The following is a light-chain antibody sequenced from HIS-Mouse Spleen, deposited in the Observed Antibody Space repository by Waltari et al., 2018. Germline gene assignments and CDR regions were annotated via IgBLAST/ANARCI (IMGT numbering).Light chain of an antibody. J-gene: IGLJ2*01. CDR3: QSYDSSLSGHVV. V-gene: IGLV1-40*01. CDR1: SSNIGAGYD. CDR2: GNS. Sequence: QSALTQPASVSGSPGQSITISCTGSSSNIGAGYDVHWYQQLPGTAPKLLIYGNSNRPSGVPDRCSGSQSGTSASLAITGLQAEDEADYYCQSYDSSLSGHVVFGGGTKLTVL.